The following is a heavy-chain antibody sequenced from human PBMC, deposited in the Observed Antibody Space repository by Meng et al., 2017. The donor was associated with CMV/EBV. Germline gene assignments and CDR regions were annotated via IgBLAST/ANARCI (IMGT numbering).Heavy chain of an antibody. Sequence: LSLTCAASGFTFSSYWMSWVRQAPGKGLEWVANIKQDGSEKYYVDSVKGRFTISRDNAKNSLYLQMNSLRAEDTAVYYCARGLRGPSLVRGVTHDAFDIWGQGTMVTVSS. V-gene: IGHV3-7*01. CDR2: IKQDGSEK. D-gene: IGHD3-10*01. J-gene: IGHJ3*02. CDR3: ARGLRGPSLVRGVTHDAFDI. CDR1: GFTFSSYW.